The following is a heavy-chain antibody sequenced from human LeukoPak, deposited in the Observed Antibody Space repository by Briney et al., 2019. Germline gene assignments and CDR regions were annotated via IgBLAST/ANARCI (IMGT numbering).Heavy chain of an antibody. D-gene: IGHD1-14*01. CDR1: GGSISSYY. J-gene: IGHJ6*02. V-gene: IGHV4-59*01. Sequence: SETLSLTCTVSGGSISSYYWSWIRQPPGKGLEWIEYIYYSGSTNYNPSLKSRVTISVDTSKNQFSLKLSSVTAADTAVYYCARAGYYYYGMDVWGQGTTVTVSS. CDR2: IYYSGST. CDR3: ARAGYYYYGMDV.